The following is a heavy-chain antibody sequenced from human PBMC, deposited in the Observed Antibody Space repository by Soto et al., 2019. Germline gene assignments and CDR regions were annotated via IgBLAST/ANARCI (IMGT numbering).Heavy chain of an antibody. D-gene: IGHD3-22*01. CDR2: ISSSSSTI. CDR1: GFTFSSYS. V-gene: IGHV3-48*02. Sequence: GGSLRLSCAASGFTFSSYSMNWVRQAPGKGLEWVSYISSSSSTIYYADSVKGRFTISRDNAKNSLYLQMNSLRDEDTAVYYCARVLDWGIVVVNVGWFDPWGQGTLVTVSP. J-gene: IGHJ5*02. CDR3: ARVLDWGIVVVNVGWFDP.